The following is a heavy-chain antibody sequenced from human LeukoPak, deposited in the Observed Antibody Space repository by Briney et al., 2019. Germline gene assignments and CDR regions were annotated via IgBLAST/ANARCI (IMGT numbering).Heavy chain of an antibody. CDR3: AKDYYDSSGYYDY. V-gene: IGHV3-30*02. J-gene: IGHJ4*02. CDR2: IHSDVSSK. Sequence: GESLRLSCAASGFSFSSYGMHWVRQAPGKGLEWVAYIHSDVSSKYYADSVKGRFTISRDNSKNTLYLQMNSLRAEDTAVHYCAKDYYDSSGYYDYWGQGTLVTVSS. D-gene: IGHD3-22*01. CDR1: GFSFSSYG.